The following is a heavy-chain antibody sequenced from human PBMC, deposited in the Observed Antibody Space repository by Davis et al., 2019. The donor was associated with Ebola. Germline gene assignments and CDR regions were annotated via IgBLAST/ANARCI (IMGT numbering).Heavy chain of an antibody. CDR3: ARGWGAMVVTATHFDY. J-gene: IGHJ4*02. V-gene: IGHV1-46*01. D-gene: IGHD2-21*02. Sequence: AASVKVSCKASGYTFTSYYMHWVRQAPGQGLERMGIINPSGGSTSYAQKFQGRVTMTRDTSTSTVYMELSSLRSEDTAVYYCARGWGAMVVTATHFDYWGQGTLVTVSS. CDR1: GYTFTSYY. CDR2: INPSGGST.